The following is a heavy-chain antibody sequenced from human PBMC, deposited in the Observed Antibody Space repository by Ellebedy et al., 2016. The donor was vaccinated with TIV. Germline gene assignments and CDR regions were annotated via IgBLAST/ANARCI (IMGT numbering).Heavy chain of an antibody. D-gene: IGHD2-15*01. CDR1: GGSISSYY. V-gene: IGHV4-59*08. Sequence: MPSETLSLTCTVSGGSISSYYWSWIRQPPVKGLEWIGYIYYSGSTNYNPSLKSRVTISVDTSKNQFSLKLSPVTAADTAVYYCARSRKVVVAATDYFDYWGQGTLVTVSS. CDR3: ARSRKVVVAATDYFDY. J-gene: IGHJ4*02. CDR2: IYYSGST.